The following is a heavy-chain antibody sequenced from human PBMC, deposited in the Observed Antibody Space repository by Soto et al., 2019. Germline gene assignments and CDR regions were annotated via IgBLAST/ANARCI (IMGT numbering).Heavy chain of an antibody. CDR3: ASRQWLGYDY. CDR2: IYYSGST. V-gene: IGHV4-61*01. CDR1: GGSVSSGSYY. Sequence: SETLSLTCTVPGGSVSSGSYYWSWIRQSPGKGLEWIGYIYYSGSTNYNPSLKSRVTISVDTSKNQFSLKLSSVTAADTAVYYCASRQWLGYDYWGQGTLVTVSS. D-gene: IGHD6-19*01. J-gene: IGHJ4*02.